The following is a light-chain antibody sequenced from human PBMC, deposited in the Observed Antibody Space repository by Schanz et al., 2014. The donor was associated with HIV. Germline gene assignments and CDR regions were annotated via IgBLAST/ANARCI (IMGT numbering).Light chain of an antibody. CDR1: SSNIGNNY. J-gene: IGLJ2*01. CDR3: QSFDKSVSGVV. Sequence: QSVLTQPPSVSAAPGQKVTISCSGSSSNIGNNYVSWYQQFPGTAPKLLIYDNNKRPSGIPDRFSGSKSVNSASLAITGLQAEDEANYYCQSFDKSVSGVVFGGGTKLTVL. CDR2: DNN. V-gene: IGLV1-51*01.